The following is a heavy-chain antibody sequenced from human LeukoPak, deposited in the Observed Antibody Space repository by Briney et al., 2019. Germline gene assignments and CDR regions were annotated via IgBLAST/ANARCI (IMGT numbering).Heavy chain of an antibody. CDR1: GFTFSSYS. CDR3: ARDRGGSYSAIDY. CDR2: ISSSSSTI. D-gene: IGHD1-26*01. J-gene: IGHJ4*02. Sequence: GGSLRLSCAASGFTFSSYSMNWVRQAPGKGLEWVSFISSSSSTIYYAGSVKGRFTISRDNAKNSLYLQMNSLRAEDTAVHYCARDRGGSYSAIDYWGQGTLVTVSS. V-gene: IGHV3-48*04.